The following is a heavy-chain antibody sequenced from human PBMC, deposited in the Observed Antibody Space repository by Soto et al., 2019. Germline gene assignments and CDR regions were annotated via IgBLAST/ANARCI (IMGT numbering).Heavy chain of an antibody. V-gene: IGHV3-20*04. D-gene: IGHD3-16*01. CDR2: INWNGGST. CDR1: GFTFDDYG. CDR3: ERDLGGLFGYYYGMDV. Sequence: EVQLVESGGGVVRPGGSLRLSCAASGFTFDDYGMSWVRQAPGKGLEWVSGINWNGGSTGYADSVKGRFTISRDNAKNSLYLQMNSLRAEDTALYYCERDLGGLFGYYYGMDVWGQGTTVTVSS. J-gene: IGHJ6*02.